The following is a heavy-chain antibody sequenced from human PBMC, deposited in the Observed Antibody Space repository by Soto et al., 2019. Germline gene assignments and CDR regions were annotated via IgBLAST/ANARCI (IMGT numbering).Heavy chain of an antibody. Sequence: GSLRLSCAASGFTFSSYAMSWVRQAPGKGLEWVSAISGSGGSTYYADSVKGRFTISRDNSKNTLYLQMNSLRAEDTAVYYCAKDSGKYRDIVVVPAALDYWGQGTLVTVSS. CDR2: ISGSGGST. CDR1: GFTFSSYA. J-gene: IGHJ4*02. V-gene: IGHV3-23*01. CDR3: AKDSGKYRDIVVVPAALDY. D-gene: IGHD2-2*01.